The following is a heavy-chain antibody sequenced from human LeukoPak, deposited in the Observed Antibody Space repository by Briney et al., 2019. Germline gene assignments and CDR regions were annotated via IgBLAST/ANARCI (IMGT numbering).Heavy chain of an antibody. D-gene: IGHD6-6*01. V-gene: IGHV3-66*01. J-gene: IGHJ4*02. CDR3: ARGGIAARPSDS. CDR1: GFTVSSDY. Sequence: GGSLRLSCAASGFTVSSDYITWVRQAPGKGLEWVSVVYSGGETYYAESAKGRFTVSRDNSTKTVYLQMNSLRAEDTAVYFCARGGIAARPSDSWGQGTLVTVSS. CDR2: VYSGGET.